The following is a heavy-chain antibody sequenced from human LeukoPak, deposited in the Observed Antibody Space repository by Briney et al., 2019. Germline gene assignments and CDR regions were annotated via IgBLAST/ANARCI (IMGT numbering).Heavy chain of an antibody. CDR2: ISGFNGNT. Sequence: ASVKVSCKASGYTFMSYGISWVRQAPGQGLEWMGWISGFNGNTNYAQNLQGRVSMTTDTSTSTAYMELRSLRSDDTAVYYCARERSGGVGATNPWGQGTLVTVSS. CDR3: ARERSGGVGATNP. V-gene: IGHV1-18*01. J-gene: IGHJ5*02. CDR1: GYTFMSYG. D-gene: IGHD1-26*01.